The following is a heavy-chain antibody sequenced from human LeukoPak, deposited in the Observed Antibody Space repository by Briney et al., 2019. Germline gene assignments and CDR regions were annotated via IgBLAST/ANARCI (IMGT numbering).Heavy chain of an antibody. J-gene: IGHJ5*02. CDR1: GGSISSSSYY. CDR3: ARVQDWFDP. CDR2: IYYSGST. Sequence: SETLSLTCTVSGGSISSSSYYWGWIRQPPGKGLEWVGSIYYSGSTYYNPSLKSRITISVDTSKNQFSLKLSSVTAADTAVYYCARVQDWFDPWGQGTLVTVSS. V-gene: IGHV4-39*07.